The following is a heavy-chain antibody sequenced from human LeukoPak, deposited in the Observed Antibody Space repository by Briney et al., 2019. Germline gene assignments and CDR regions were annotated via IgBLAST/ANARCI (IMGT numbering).Heavy chain of an antibody. J-gene: IGHJ3*02. CDR3: AREDYDSSGYYFGGYGSAFDI. CDR2: ISSNGGST. D-gene: IGHD3-22*01. CDR1: GFTFSSYA. V-gene: IGHV3-64*01. Sequence: PGGSLRLSCAASGFTFSSYAMHWVRQAPGKGLEYVSAISSNGGSTYYANSVKGRFTISRDNSKNTLYLQMGSLRAEDMAVYYCAREDYDSSGYYFGGYGSAFDIWGQGTMVTVSS.